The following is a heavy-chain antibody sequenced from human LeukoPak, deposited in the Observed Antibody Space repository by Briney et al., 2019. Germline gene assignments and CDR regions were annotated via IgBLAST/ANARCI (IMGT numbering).Heavy chain of an antibody. CDR2: ISSSGSYI. Sequence: GGPLRLSCAASGFTFSSYGMHWVRQAPGKGLAWVAYISSSGSYINYADSVKGRFSISRDNTKNSLYLQMDSLRGEDTAVYYCARDENYYDSRDYPYWGQGTLVTVSS. CDR1: GFTFSSYG. V-gene: IGHV3-21*01. CDR3: ARDENYYDSRDYPY. D-gene: IGHD3-22*01. J-gene: IGHJ4*02.